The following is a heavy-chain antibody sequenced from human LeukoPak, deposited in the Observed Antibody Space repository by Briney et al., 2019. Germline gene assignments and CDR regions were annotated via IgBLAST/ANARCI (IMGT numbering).Heavy chain of an antibody. V-gene: IGHV1-2*02. CDR1: GYTFTRYY. CDR3: ARDPNDRSPYHHFDY. J-gene: IGHJ4*02. CDR2: INPNSGDT. D-gene: IGHD3-22*01. Sequence: ASVTVSCKASGYTFTRYYMHWVRQAPGQRREWMGWINPNSGDTRYAQKFQGRVTMTSDTSISTGYMEVSRLRSDDTAVFFCARDPNDRSPYHHFDYWGQGTLDTVPS.